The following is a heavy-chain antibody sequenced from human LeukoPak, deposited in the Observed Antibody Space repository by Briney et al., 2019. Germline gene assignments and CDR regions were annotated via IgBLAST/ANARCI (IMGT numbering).Heavy chain of an antibody. D-gene: IGHD3-3*01. Sequence: SETLSLTCTVSGGSISSYYWSWIRQPPGKGLEWIGYIYYSGSTNYNPSLKSRVTISVDTSKNQFSLKLSSVTAADTAVYYCASTRRNYDFWSGYYYYYYYMDVWGKGTTVTVSS. CDR1: GGSISSYY. J-gene: IGHJ6*03. CDR3: ASTRRNYDFWSGYYYYYYYMDV. CDR2: IYYSGST. V-gene: IGHV4-59*01.